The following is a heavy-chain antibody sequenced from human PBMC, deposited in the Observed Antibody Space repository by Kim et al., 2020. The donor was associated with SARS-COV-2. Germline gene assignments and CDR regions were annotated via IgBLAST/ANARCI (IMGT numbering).Heavy chain of an antibody. CDR3: ARYEYSRWSLRY. Sequence: GGSLRLSCAASGFTFSDYYMSWIRQAPGKGLEWVSYISSSSSYTNYADSVKGRFTISRDNAKNSLYLQMNSLRAEDTAVYYCARYEYSRWSLRYWGQGTLVTVSS. J-gene: IGHJ4*02. D-gene: IGHD6-6*01. CDR1: GFTFSDYY. V-gene: IGHV3-11*03. CDR2: ISSSSSYT.